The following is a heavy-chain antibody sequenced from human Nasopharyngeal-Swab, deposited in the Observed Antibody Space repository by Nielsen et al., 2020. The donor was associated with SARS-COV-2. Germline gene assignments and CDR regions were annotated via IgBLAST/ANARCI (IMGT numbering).Heavy chain of an antibody. V-gene: IGHV3-7*03. CDR2: IKQDGSEK. J-gene: IGHJ4*02. Sequence: VRQAPGKGLEWVANIKQDGSEKYYVDSVKGRFTISRDNSKNTLYLQMNSLRAEDTAVYYCAKGVSRRLFDYWGQGTLVTVSS. D-gene: IGHD2-8*01. CDR3: AKGVSRRLFDY.